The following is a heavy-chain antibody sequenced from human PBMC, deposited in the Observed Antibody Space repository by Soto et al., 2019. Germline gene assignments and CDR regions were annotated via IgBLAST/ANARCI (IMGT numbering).Heavy chain of an antibody. CDR3: ATAFSSGG. D-gene: IGHD3-10*01. Sequence: EVQLVESGGGLVQPGGSVRLSCTASGFTFSTYTMNWVRQAPGKGLEWVSYITSSSGTIFYADSVKGRFTVSRDNARNSLHLQMSSLRDEDTAFYYCATAFSSGGWGQGTLVTVSS. CDR2: ITSSSGTI. CDR1: GFTFSTYT. V-gene: IGHV3-48*02. J-gene: IGHJ4*02.